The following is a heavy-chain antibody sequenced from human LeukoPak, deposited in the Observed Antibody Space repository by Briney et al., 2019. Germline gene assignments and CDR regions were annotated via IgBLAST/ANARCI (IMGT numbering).Heavy chain of an antibody. D-gene: IGHD7-27*01. V-gene: IGHV4-59*08. CDR1: DGPITTDY. CDR3: ARRPWGGMDV. Sequence: PSETLSLTCTVSDGPITTDYWNWIRQPPGKGLEWIGYFHYSRGTNYNPSLKSRVTISADMSKKQFSLRLTSVTAADMAVYYCARRPWGGMDVWGQGTTVTVSS. J-gene: IGHJ6*02. CDR2: FHYSRGT.